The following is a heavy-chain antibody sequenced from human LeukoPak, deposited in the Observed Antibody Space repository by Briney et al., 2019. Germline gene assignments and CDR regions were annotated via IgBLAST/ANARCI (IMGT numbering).Heavy chain of an antibody. CDR2: IYYSGST. Sequence: NPSETLSLTCTVSGGSISSYYWSWIRQPPGKGLEWIGYIYYSGSTNYNPSLKSRVTISVDTSKNQFSLKLSSVTAADTAVYYCARVYYDSSGYYYPYYFDYWGQGTLVTVSS. CDR3: ARVYYDSSGYYYPYYFDY. CDR1: GGSISSYY. D-gene: IGHD3-22*01. V-gene: IGHV4-59*01. J-gene: IGHJ4*02.